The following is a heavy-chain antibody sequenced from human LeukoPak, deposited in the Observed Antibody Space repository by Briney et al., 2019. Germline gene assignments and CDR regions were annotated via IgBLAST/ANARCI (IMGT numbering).Heavy chain of an antibody. V-gene: IGHV3-20*04. CDR2: INWNGGST. CDR1: GFTFDDYG. Sequence: RAGGSLRLSCAASGFTFDDYGMSWVRQAPGKGLEWVSGINWNGGSTYYADSVKGRFTISRDNSKNTLYLQMNSLRAEDTAVYYCAKGGSGYDYYYWGQGTLVTVSS. CDR3: AKGGSGYDYYY. J-gene: IGHJ4*02. D-gene: IGHD5-12*01.